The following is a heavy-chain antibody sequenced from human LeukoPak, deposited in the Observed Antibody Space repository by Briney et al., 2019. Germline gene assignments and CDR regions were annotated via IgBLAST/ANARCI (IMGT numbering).Heavy chain of an antibody. CDR1: GFTFSSYS. CDR2: ISSSSSTI. J-gene: IGHJ4*02. V-gene: IGHV3-48*04. CDR3: ARDRYYYDSSGYSYYFDY. Sequence: GGSLRLSCAASGFTFSSYSMNWVRQAPGKGREWVSYISSSSSTIYYADSVKGRFTISRDNAKNSLYLQMNSLRAEDTAVYYCARDRYYYDSSGYSYYFDYWGQGTLVTVSS. D-gene: IGHD3-22*01.